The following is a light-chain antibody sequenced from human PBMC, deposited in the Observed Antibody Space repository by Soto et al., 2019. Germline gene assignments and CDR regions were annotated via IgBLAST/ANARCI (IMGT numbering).Light chain of an antibody. J-gene: IGKJ1*01. CDR3: QQYNSYSLT. CDR1: QSVSGW. V-gene: IGKV1-5*01. Sequence: DIQMTQSPSTLSASVGDSVTITCRASQSVSGWLAWYQQKPWKAPNLLIYDASSLESGVPSRFSGSGSGTEFTLTLSSLQPDDFATYYCQQYNSYSLTFGQGTKVEIK. CDR2: DAS.